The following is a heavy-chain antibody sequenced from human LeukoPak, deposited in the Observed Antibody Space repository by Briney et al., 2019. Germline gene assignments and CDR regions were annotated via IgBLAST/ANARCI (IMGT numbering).Heavy chain of an antibody. J-gene: IGHJ4*02. CDR1: GFTFNSYV. D-gene: IGHD2-15*01. Sequence: GGSLRLSCAASGFTFNSYVMSWVRQAPGKGLEWGAAINGGGGNTYYADSVKGRFTISRDNSKNMVYLQMNSLRADDTAVYYCAKSVVVITFRFDDWGQGALVTVSS. V-gene: IGHV3-23*01. CDR3: AKSVVVITFRFDD. CDR2: INGGGGNT.